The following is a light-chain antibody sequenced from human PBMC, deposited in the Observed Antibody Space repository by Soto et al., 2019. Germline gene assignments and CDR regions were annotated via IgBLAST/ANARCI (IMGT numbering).Light chain of an antibody. Sequence: EIVLTQSPGTLSLSPGGRATLSCRASQSVSSSYLAWYQQKPGQAPRLLIYGASTRATGIPARFSGSGSGTDFTLTISSLQSEDFAVYYCQQYDNWPWTFGQGTKVDIK. CDR1: QSVSSSY. J-gene: IGKJ1*01. V-gene: IGKV3-15*01. CDR2: GAS. CDR3: QQYDNWPWT.